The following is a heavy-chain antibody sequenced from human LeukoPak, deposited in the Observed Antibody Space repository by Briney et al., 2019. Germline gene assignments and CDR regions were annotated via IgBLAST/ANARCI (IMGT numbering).Heavy chain of an antibody. Sequence: GGSLRLSCAASGFTFSSYGMSWVRQAPGKGLEWVANIKQDGSEKYYVDSVKGRFTISRDNAKNSLYLQMNSLRAEDTAVYYCARADYGSGLVYYYYMDVWGKGTTVTVSS. J-gene: IGHJ6*03. V-gene: IGHV3-7*01. CDR1: GFTFSSYG. CDR3: ARADYGSGLVYYYYMDV. D-gene: IGHD3-10*01. CDR2: IKQDGSEK.